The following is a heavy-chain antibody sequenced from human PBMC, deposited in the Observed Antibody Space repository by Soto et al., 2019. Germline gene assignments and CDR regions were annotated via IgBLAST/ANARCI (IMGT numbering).Heavy chain of an antibody. CDR2: ISSSSSYI. D-gene: IGHD5-12*01. CDR1: GFTFSSYS. J-gene: IGHJ4*02. CDR3: ARDGFDAGGGY. Sequence: EVQLVESGGGLVKPGGSLRLSCAASGFTFSSYSMNWVRQAPGTGLEWVSSISSSSSYIYYADSVKGRFTISRDNAKNSPYLQMNSLRAEDTAVYYCARDGFDAGGGYWGQGTLVTVSS. V-gene: IGHV3-21*01.